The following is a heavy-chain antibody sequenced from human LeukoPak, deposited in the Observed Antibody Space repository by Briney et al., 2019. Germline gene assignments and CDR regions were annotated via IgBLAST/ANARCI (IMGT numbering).Heavy chain of an antibody. J-gene: IGHJ4*02. CDR2: INHSGST. Sequence: SETLSLTCAVYGGSFSGYYWSWIRQPPGKGLEWIGEINHSGSTNYNPSLKSRVTISVDTSKNQFSLKLSSVTAADTAVYYCARGSGSYSTFDYWGQGTLVTVSS. CDR3: ARGSGSYSTFDY. CDR1: GGSFSGYY. D-gene: IGHD1-26*01. V-gene: IGHV4-34*01.